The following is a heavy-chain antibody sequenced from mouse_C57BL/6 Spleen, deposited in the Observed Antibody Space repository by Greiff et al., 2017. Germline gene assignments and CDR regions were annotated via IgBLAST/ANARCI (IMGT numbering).Heavy chain of an antibody. Sequence: VQLQQPGAELVKPGASVKLSCKASGYTFTSYWMNWVKQRPGQGLEWIGMIHPNSGSTNYNEKFESKATLTVDKSSSTAYMQLSSLTSEDSAVYYCARSGDYDGAWFAYWGQGTLVTVSA. CDR1: GYTFTSYW. CDR2: IHPNSGST. D-gene: IGHD2-4*01. CDR3: ARSGDYDGAWFAY. V-gene: IGHV1-64*01. J-gene: IGHJ3*01.